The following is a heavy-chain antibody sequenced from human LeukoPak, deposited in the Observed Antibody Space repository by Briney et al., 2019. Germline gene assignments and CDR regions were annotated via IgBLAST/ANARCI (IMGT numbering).Heavy chain of an antibody. D-gene: IGHD3-16*01. J-gene: IGHJ4*02. V-gene: IGHV3-21*01. CDR2: ISYLSSHV. CDR3: GRAIPPLRTSSAGDL. Sequence: GGSLRLSCSASGFTFSDYDMNWVRQAPGKGLEWVSSISYLSSHVYYGDSVKGRFSISRDNAKNSLYLQMNSLGAEDTAIYYCGRAIPPLRTSSAGDLWGQGILVTVSS. CDR1: GFTFSDYD.